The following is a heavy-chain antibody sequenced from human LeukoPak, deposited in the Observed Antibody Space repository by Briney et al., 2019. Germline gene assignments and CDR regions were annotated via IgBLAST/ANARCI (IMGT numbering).Heavy chain of an antibody. CDR3: ARVTVGYSYGPRIYYYYGMDV. Sequence: PSETLSLTCTVSGGSISSSNYYWGWIRLPPGKGLEWIGSIYYSGSTYYNPSLKSRVTISVDTSKNQFSLKLSSVTAADTAVYYCARVTVGYSYGPRIYYYYGMDVWGQGTTVTVSS. J-gene: IGHJ6*02. V-gene: IGHV4-39*01. D-gene: IGHD5-18*01. CDR2: IYYSGST. CDR1: GGSISSSNYY.